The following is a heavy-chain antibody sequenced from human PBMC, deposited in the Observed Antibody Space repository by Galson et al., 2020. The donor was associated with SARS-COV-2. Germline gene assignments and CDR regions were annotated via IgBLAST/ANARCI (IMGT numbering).Heavy chain of an antibody. CDR3: ARQGVNMIVLVTVPGWYFDL. J-gene: IGHJ2*01. V-gene: IGHV4-38-2*02. D-gene: IGHD3-22*01. CDR2: VYPSRTT. CDR1: GYSVSTTNY. Sequence: SETLSLTCTVSGYSVSTTNYWGWVRQPPGRRLECIGSVYPSRTTYYNPSLKSRVTISVDTSKNQFSLRLDSVTAADTALYYCARQGVNMIVLVTVPGWYFDLWGRGTLVTVSS.